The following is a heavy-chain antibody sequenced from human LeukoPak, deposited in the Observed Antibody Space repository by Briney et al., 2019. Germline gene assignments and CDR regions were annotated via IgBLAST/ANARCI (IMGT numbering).Heavy chain of an antibody. Sequence: PSETLSLTCSVSGGSIRSSHYYWGWIRQPPGQGLEWIASVYYSGSTYYTPSLRSRVTISIDTSKNQFSLKLTSVTAADTAVFYCARQGGDNGYYYFDFWGQGTLATVPS. CDR2: VYYSGST. CDR3: ARQGGDNGYYYFDF. V-gene: IGHV4-39*01. D-gene: IGHD4-17*01. J-gene: IGHJ4*02. CDR1: GGSIRSSHYY.